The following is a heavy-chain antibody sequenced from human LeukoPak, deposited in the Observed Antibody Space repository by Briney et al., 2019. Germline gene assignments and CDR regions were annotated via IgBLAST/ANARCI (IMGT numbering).Heavy chain of an antibody. CDR1: GFTFSSYA. CDR3: ARGGTQISSGWPRTDY. CDR2: ISGSGGST. D-gene: IGHD6-19*01. J-gene: IGHJ4*02. Sequence: GGSLRLSCAASGFTFSSYAMSWVRQAPGKGLEWVSAISGSGGSTYYADSVKGRFTISRDNSKNTLYLQMNSLRAEDTAVYYCARGGTQISSGWPRTDYWGQGTLVTVSS. V-gene: IGHV3-23*01.